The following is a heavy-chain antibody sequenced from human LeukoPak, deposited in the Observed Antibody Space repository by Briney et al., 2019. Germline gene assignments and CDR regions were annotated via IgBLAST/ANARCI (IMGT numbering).Heavy chain of an antibody. CDR1: GFTFSSYG. Sequence: GGPLRLSCAASGFTFSSYGMHWVRQAPGKGLEWVAVISYDGSNKYYADSVKGRFTISRDNSKNTLYLQMNSLRAEDTAVYYCAKDAPVAGAHYFDYWGQGTLVTVSS. V-gene: IGHV3-30*18. CDR2: ISYDGSNK. D-gene: IGHD6-19*01. CDR3: AKDAPVAGAHYFDY. J-gene: IGHJ4*02.